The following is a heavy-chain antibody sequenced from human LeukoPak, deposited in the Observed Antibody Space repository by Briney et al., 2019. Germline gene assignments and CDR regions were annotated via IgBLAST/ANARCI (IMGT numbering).Heavy chain of an antibody. CDR1: GGSISSSSYY. CDR2: ISYSGST. J-gene: IGHJ4*02. D-gene: IGHD1-1*01. CDR3: ARCILGGGTYYFDY. Sequence: SETLSLTCTVSGGSISSSSYYWGWIRQPPGKGLEWIGSISYSGSTYYNPSLKSRVTISVDTSKNQFSLKLSSLTAADTAVYYCARCILGGGTYYFDYWGQGTLVTVSS. V-gene: IGHV4-39*01.